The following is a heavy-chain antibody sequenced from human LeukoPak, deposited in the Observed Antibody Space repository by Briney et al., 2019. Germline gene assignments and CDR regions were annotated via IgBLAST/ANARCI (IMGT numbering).Heavy chain of an antibody. J-gene: IGHJ4*02. CDR2: IYDSGET. V-gene: IGHV4-30-4*08. CDR3: ARDRGVVIPFDY. D-gene: IGHD2-2*01. Sequence: KPSQTLSLTCTVSGGSIGSGDYYWNWIRQPPGKGLEWIGYIYDSGETYYNPSLKSRVIISLDTSKNQFYLRLSSVTASDTAVYYCARDRGVVIPFDYWGQGSLVTVSS. CDR1: GGSIGSGDYY.